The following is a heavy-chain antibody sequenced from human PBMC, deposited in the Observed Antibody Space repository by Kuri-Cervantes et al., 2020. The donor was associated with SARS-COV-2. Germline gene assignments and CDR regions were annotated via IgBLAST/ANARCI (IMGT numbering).Heavy chain of an antibody. CDR3: AKGIAAAGTFVVDY. D-gene: IGHD6-13*01. V-gene: IGHV3-48*04. J-gene: IGHJ4*02. Sequence: GGSLRLSCAASGFTFSSYSMNWVRQAPGKGLEWVSYISSSGSTIYYADSVKGRFTISRDNAKNSLYLQMNSLRAEDTAVYYCAKGIAAAGTFVVDYWGQGTLVTVSS. CDR1: GFTFSSYS. CDR2: ISSSGSTI.